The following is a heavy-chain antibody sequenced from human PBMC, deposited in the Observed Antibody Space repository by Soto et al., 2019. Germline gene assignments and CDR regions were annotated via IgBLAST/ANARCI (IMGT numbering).Heavy chain of an antibody. CDR1: GGSITSGNSYS. CDR2: ISHAGST. V-gene: IGHV4-30-2*01. Sequence: QLQLQESGSGLVKPSQTLSLTCAVSGGSITSGNSYSWSWIRQPPGKGLEWIGSISHAGSTSYNPSLKSRVTMSVDKSKNQFSLKLSSVTAADMGVYYCDRAVAPYFGTWFDPWGQGTLVTVSS. CDR3: DRAVAPYFGTWFDP. J-gene: IGHJ5*02. D-gene: IGHD3-10*01.